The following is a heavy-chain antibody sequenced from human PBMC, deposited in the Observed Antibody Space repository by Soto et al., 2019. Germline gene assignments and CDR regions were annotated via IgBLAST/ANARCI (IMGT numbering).Heavy chain of an antibody. J-gene: IGHJ4*02. CDR2: ISYSGST. D-gene: IGHD5-12*01. CDR1: GASFSNSDYY. Sequence: SETLSLTCTVSGASFSNSDYYWSWIRQHPDKGLEWIGYISYSGSTYYNPSLQSRVTISIDTSNKHFSLKLTSVTAADTAVYFCARERGDGYNSSFDFWGQGALVTVSS. CDR3: ARERGDGYNSSFDF. V-gene: IGHV4-31*03.